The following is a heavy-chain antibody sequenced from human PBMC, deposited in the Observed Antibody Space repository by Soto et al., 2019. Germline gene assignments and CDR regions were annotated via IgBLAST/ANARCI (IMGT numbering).Heavy chain of an antibody. CDR1: GFTFSSYS. D-gene: IGHD3-22*01. Sequence: EVQLVESGAGLVKPGGSLRLSCAASGFTFSSYSMNWVRQAPGKGLEWVSCISTSSSYIYYADSVKGRFTISRDNATNSPYRQMNSQQAAETAVYYCVRSLFYDGSSGYWGYGGKGTLVPVS. J-gene: IGHJ4*02. CDR2: ISTSSSYI. V-gene: IGHV3-21*01. CDR3: VRSLFYDGSSGYWGY.